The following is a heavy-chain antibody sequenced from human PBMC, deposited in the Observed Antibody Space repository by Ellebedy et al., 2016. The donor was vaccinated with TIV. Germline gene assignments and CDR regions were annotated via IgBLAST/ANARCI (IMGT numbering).Heavy chain of an antibody. CDR2: ITYDGINN. CDR3: ARVRRTGSNGDGLDI. CDR1: AFTFSSYN. D-gene: IGHD3-10*01. Sequence: PGGSLRLSCAASAFTFSSYNMHRVRQAPGKGLEWVAVITYDGINNFHADSVKGRFTISRDNSKNTLFLQMNSLTVEDTAVYYCARVRRTGSNGDGLDIWGQGTMVTVSS. V-gene: IGHV3-30*11. J-gene: IGHJ3*02.